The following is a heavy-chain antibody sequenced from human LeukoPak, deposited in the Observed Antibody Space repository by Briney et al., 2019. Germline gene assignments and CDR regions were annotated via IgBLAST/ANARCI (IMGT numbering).Heavy chain of an antibody. V-gene: IGHV4-59*04. Sequence: SETLSLTCTVSGGSISSYYWSWIRQPPGKGLEWIGYIYYSGSTYYNPSLKSRVTISVDTSKNQFSLKLSSVTAADTAVYYCAREYSQTNWFDPWGQGTLVTVSS. J-gene: IGHJ5*02. D-gene: IGHD6-6*01. CDR1: GGSISSYY. CDR3: AREYSQTNWFDP. CDR2: IYYSGST.